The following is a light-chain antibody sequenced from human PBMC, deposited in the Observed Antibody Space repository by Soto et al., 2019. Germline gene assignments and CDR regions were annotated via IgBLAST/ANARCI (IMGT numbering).Light chain of an antibody. J-gene: IGKJ2*01. Sequence: EIVMTQSPATLSVSPGGRATLSCRASQSVSSYLAWYQQRPGQPPRLLIYRASTRATNIPARFSGSGSGTEFSLNISSLQSEDFAVDYCQQYSTWPLRYTFGQGTKLEI. CDR3: QQYSTWPLRYT. CDR1: QSVSSY. V-gene: IGKV3-15*01. CDR2: RAS.